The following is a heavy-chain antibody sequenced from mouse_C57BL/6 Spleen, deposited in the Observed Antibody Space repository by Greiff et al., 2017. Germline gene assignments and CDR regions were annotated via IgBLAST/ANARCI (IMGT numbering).Heavy chain of an antibody. V-gene: IGHV1-80*01. D-gene: IGHD4-1*01. CDR1: GYAFSSYW. CDR2: IYPGDGDT. Sequence: QVQLKQSGAELVKPGASVKISCKASGYAFSSYWMNWVKQRPGKGLEWIGQIYPGDGDTNYNGKFKGKATLTADKSSSTAYMQLSSLTSEDSAVYFCARSGNWDGFAYWGQGTLVTVAA. J-gene: IGHJ3*01. CDR3: ARSGNWDGFAY.